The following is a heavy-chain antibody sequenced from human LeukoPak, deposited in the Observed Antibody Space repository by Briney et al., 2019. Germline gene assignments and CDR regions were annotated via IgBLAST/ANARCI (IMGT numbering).Heavy chain of an antibody. CDR3: ARGCTTTSCYDY. J-gene: IGHJ4*02. D-gene: IGHD2-2*01. CDR1: GFTFSDYY. Sequence: GGSLRLSCAASGFTFSDYYMSWIRQAPGKGLEWVSYISNSGTSIYYADSVKGRFTISRGNAKNSLYLHMNSLRAEDTAVYYCARGCTTTSCYDYWGQGTLVTVSS. CDR2: ISNSGTSI. V-gene: IGHV3-11*04.